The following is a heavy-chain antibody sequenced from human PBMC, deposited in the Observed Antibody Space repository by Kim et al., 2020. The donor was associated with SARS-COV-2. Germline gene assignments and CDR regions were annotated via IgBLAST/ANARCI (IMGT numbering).Heavy chain of an antibody. Sequence: EKYYLDTVKGRITSSRDNAKNLMYLQMSGRRGEDTAVYYCARDIRGTWFDPWGQGTLVTVSS. J-gene: IGHJ5*02. CDR2: EK. CDR3: ARDIRGTWFDP. V-gene: IGHV3-7*01. D-gene: IGHD3-16*01.